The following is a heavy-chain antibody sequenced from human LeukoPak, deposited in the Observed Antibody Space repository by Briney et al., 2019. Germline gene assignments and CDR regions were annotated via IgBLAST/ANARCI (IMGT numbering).Heavy chain of an antibody. V-gene: IGHV3-21*01. J-gene: IGHJ4*02. CDR3: ARSMDDYHTTFDY. Sequence: PGGSLRLSCTASEFNVSDNYMTWVRQAPGKGLEWVSSISSSSSYIYYADSVKGRFTISRDSAKNSLYLQMNSLRAEDTAVYYCARSMDDYHTTFDYWGQGTLVTVSS. D-gene: IGHD5-12*01. CDR2: ISSSSSYI. CDR1: EFNVSDNY.